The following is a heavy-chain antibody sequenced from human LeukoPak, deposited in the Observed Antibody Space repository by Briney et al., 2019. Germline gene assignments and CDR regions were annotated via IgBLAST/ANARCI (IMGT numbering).Heavy chain of an antibody. V-gene: IGHV3-23*01. Sequence: GGSLRLSCAASGFTFSSYAMSWVRQAPGKGLEWVSGISGSGGSTYYAGSVKGRFTISRDNSKNTLYLQMNSLRAEDTAVYYCAKDGHSSGSSFDYWGQGTLVTVSS. CDR3: AKDGHSSGSSFDY. J-gene: IGHJ4*02. D-gene: IGHD6-19*01. CDR1: GFTFSSYA. CDR2: ISGSGGST.